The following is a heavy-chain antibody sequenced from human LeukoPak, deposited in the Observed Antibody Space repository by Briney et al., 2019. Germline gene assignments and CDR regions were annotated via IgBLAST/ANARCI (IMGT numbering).Heavy chain of an antibody. D-gene: IGHD2-21*02. V-gene: IGHV1-8*01. Sequence: ASVKVSCKASGYTFTSYDINWVRQATGQGLEWMGWMNPNSGNTGYAQKFQGRVTMTRNTSISTAYMELSSLRSEDTAVYYCARGGRVTAILPADYYYYGMDVWGQGTTVTVSS. CDR2: MNPNSGNT. J-gene: IGHJ6*02. CDR3: ARGGRVTAILPADYYYYGMDV. CDR1: GYTFTSYD.